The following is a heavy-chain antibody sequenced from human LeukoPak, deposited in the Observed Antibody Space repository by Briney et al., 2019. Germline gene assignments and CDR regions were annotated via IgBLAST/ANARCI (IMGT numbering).Heavy chain of an antibody. J-gene: IGHJ4*02. Sequence: KSGGSLRLSCAASGFTFSSYSMNWVRQAPGKGLEWVSSISSSSSYIYYADPVKGRFTISRDNAKNSLYLQMNSLRAEDTAVYYCARRKRQVAADLNLYYFDYWGQGTLVTVSS. CDR1: GFTFSSYS. V-gene: IGHV3-21*01. CDR2: ISSSSSYI. CDR3: ARRKRQVAADLNLYYFDY. D-gene: IGHD2-15*01.